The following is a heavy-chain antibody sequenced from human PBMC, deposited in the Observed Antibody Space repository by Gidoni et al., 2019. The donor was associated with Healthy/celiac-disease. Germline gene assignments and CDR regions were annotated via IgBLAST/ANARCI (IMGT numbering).Heavy chain of an antibody. V-gene: IGHV3-23*01. Sequence: VKVLEPGGGLVQPGGPLSLPCAASGFTFTNYAMRWVRQAPGKGLEWVSIISGSGGTTYYADSVKGRFTISRDNSKNTLYLQMNSLRAEDTAVYYCAKQDYNFWSGYYNWGQGTLVTVSS. CDR2: ISGSGGTT. CDR1: GFTFTNYA. CDR3: AKQDYNFWSGYYN. D-gene: IGHD3-3*01. J-gene: IGHJ4*02.